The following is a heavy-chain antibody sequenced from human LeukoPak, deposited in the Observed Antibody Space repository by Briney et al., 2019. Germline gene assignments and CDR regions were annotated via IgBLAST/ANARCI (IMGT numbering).Heavy chain of an antibody. CDR1: GFTFSSYG. V-gene: IGHV3-23*01. Sequence: GGSLRLSCAASGFTFSSYGMSWVRQAPGKGLEWVSAISGSGGSTYYADSVKGRFTISRDNSKNTLYLQMNSLRAEDTAVYYCAKCDTQYYYGSGSTVRYFDYWGQGTLVTVSS. J-gene: IGHJ4*02. CDR2: ISGSGGST. D-gene: IGHD3-10*01. CDR3: AKCDTQYYYGSGSTVRYFDY.